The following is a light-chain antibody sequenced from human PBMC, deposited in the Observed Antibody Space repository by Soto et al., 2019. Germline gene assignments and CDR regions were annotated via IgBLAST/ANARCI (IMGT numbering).Light chain of an antibody. Sequence: DIVMTQSPDSLAVSLGERATINCKSSQSVLYSSNNKNYLAWYQQKPGQPPKLLIYWASTRESGVPDRFSGSGSGTDFTLTISSLQAEDVSFYYSQQYYSTPPTFGQGTKVEI. CDR2: WAS. CDR1: QSVLYSSNNKNY. V-gene: IGKV4-1*01. CDR3: QQYYSTPPT. J-gene: IGKJ1*01.